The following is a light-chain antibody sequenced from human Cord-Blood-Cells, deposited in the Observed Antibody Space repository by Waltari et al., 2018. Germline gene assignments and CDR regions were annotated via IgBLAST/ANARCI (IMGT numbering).Light chain of an antibody. Sequence: DIVMTQSPDSLAVSLGERATINCKSSQRVLYSSNNKNYLAWYQQKPGQPPKLIIYWASTRETGVPDRFSGSGSGTDVTLTISSLQAEDVAVYYCQQYYSTPFTFGPGTKVDIK. CDR1: QRVLYSSNNKNY. V-gene: IGKV4-1*01. CDR3: QQYYSTPFT. J-gene: IGKJ3*01. CDR2: WAS.